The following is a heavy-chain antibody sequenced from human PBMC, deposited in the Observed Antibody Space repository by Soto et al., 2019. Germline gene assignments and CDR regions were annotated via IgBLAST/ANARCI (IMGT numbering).Heavy chain of an antibody. CDR3: ARDLAAGDH. D-gene: IGHD6-13*01. CDR1: GYTFTHYY. J-gene: IGHJ4*02. V-gene: IGHV1-46*01. CDR2: INPASGST. Sequence: QVQRVQSGAEVKKPGASVKVSCRTSGYTFTHYYIHWVRQAPGQGLEWLGIINPASGSTNYAQDSQGRVTLTIDTYTTTVYMELSGMRAEDTAIFYCARDLAAGDHWGQGTLVTVSS.